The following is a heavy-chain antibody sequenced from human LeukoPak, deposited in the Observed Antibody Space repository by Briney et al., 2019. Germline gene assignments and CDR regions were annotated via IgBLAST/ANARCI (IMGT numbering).Heavy chain of an antibody. CDR3: AGSDSLGSGSHL. V-gene: IGHV3-66*01. CDR2: IYTGGNT. J-gene: IGHJ4*02. D-gene: IGHD3-10*01. Sequence: GGSLRLSCEGSGFTVSGNYMSWVRQAPGKGLEWFSVIYTGGNTYYADSVKGRFTIPRDNSKNTLYLQMNSLRAEDTAVYYCAGSDSLGSGSHLWGQGTLVTVSS. CDR1: GFTVSGNY.